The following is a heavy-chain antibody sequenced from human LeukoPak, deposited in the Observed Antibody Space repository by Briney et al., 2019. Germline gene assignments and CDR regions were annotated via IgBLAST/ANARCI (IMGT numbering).Heavy chain of an antibody. D-gene: IGHD6-13*01. CDR1: GFTFSSYA. J-gene: IGHJ4*02. CDR2: ISGSGGST. Sequence: GGSLRLSCAASGFTFSSYAMSWVRQAPGKGLEWVSTISGSGGSTYYADSVKGRFTISRDNAKNSLYLQMNSLRAEDTAVYYCARVESSSWYEALIPYDYWGQGTLVTVSS. V-gene: IGHV3-23*01. CDR3: ARVESSSWYEALIPYDY.